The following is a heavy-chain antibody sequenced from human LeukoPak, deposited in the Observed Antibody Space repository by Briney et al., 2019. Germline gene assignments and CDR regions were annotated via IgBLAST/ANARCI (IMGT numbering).Heavy chain of an antibody. V-gene: IGHV3-74*01. CDR3: ARRRPGFFAFDI. CDR1: GFTFSNYW. Sequence: GGSLRLSCAASGFTFSNYWMHWVRQGPGEGLMWVSRISGDEGTTNYADSVKGRFTVFRDNAKNTLYLQMNSLRAEDTAVYYCARRRPGFFAFDIWGQGTTVTVSS. J-gene: IGHJ3*02. CDR2: ISGDEGTT.